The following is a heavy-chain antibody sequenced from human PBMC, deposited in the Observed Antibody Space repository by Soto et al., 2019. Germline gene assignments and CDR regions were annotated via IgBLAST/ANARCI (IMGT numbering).Heavy chain of an antibody. J-gene: IGHJ6*03. CDR1: GGSISSYY. CDR2: IYYSGST. CDR3: ARVRYSSSSRYYYYYMDV. D-gene: IGHD6-6*01. V-gene: IGHV4-59*01. Sequence: SETVALTCTVSGGSISSYYWRWVRQPPGKGLEWIGYIYYSGSTNYNPSLKSRVTISVDTSKNQFSLKLSSVTAADTAVYYCARVRYSSSSRYYYYYMDVSGKGTTVTVSS.